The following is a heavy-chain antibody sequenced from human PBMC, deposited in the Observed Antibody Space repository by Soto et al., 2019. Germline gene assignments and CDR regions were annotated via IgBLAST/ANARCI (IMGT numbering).Heavy chain of an antibody. CDR1: GFTFSSYA. V-gene: IGHV3-23*01. CDR3: AKDLDWNYEGFDY. CDR2: ISGSGGST. Sequence: EVQLLESGGGLVQPGGSLRLSCAASGFTFSSYAMSWVRQAPGKGLEWVSAISGSGGSTYYADSVKGRFTISRDNSKNTLYLQMYSLRAEDTAVYYCAKDLDWNYEGFDYWGQGTLVTVSS. D-gene: IGHD1-7*01. J-gene: IGHJ4*02.